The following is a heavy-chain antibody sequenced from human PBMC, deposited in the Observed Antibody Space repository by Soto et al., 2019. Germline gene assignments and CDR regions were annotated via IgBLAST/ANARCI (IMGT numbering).Heavy chain of an antibody. D-gene: IGHD5-18*01. Sequence: GGSLGLSCTASGSTFPNYPMHWVRQAPDKGLEWVAVISHDGVTKNSADSVKGRFTISRDNSRNTLYLQMNSLRIEDTAMYYCVRGGYSSSWESLDPWGQGTLVTVSS. CDR2: ISHDGVTK. CDR3: VRGGYSSSWESLDP. V-gene: IGHV3-30-3*01. CDR1: GSTFPNYP. J-gene: IGHJ5*02.